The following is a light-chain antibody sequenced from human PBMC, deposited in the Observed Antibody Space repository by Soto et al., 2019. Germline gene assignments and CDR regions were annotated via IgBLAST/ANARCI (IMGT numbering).Light chain of an antibody. CDR2: AAA. CDR3: QQSYTSPYT. J-gene: IGKJ2*01. CDR1: HNIDNH. V-gene: IGKV1-39*01. Sequence: DIQMTQSPASLSASMGDRVTISCRASHNIDNHLNWYRQKAGKAPELLIYAAARLQSRVPSTFSGSGSGTDFTLTISNLQPEHFATSYCQQSYTSPYTFGRGNKLAI.